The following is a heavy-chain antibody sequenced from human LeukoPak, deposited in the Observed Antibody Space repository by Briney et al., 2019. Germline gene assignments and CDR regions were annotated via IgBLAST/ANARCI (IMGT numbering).Heavy chain of an antibody. V-gene: IGHV3-21*01. D-gene: IGHD5-24*01. Sequence: GGSLRLSCAASGFTFSTHTMSWVRQAPGKGLERVSSISSGSGHIYEAHSMKGRFTLSRDNARNSLFLQMNSLRAEDTAEYYCARDFRTQLDGYSPPYLLDYRGQGALGTVSS. CDR2: ISSGSGHI. CDR3: ARDFRTQLDGYSPPYLLDY. J-gene: IGHJ4*02. CDR1: GFTFSTHT.